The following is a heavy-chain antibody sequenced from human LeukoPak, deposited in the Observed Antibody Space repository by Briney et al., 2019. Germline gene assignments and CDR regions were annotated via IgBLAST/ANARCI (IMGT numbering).Heavy chain of an antibody. Sequence: GGSLRLSCAASGFTFSSYSMNWVRQAPGKGLEWVSSISSSSSYIYYADSVKGRLTISRDNAKNSLDLQMNSLRAEDTAVYYCARIGGYSYGLAYFDYWGQGTLVTVSS. J-gene: IGHJ4*02. CDR2: ISSSSSYI. D-gene: IGHD5-18*01. CDR3: ARIGGYSYGLAYFDY. CDR1: GFTFSSYS. V-gene: IGHV3-21*04.